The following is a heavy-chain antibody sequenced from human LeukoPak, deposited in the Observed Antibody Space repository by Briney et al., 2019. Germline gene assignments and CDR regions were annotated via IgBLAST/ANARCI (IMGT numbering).Heavy chain of an antibody. CDR3: ARHKDYYYSYMDV. J-gene: IGHJ6*03. Sequence: PSETLSLTCTVSGGSISSSSYYWGWIRQPPGKGLEWIGSFYYSGSTYYNPSLTSRVTISVDTSKNQFSLKLSSVTAADTAVYYCARHKDYYYSYMDVWGKGTTVTISS. V-gene: IGHV4-39*01. CDR2: FYYSGST. CDR1: GGSISSSSYY.